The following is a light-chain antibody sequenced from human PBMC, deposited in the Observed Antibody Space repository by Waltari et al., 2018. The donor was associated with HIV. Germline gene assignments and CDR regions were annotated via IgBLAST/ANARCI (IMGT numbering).Light chain of an antibody. CDR3: QAWDSGTGV. V-gene: IGLV3-1*01. J-gene: IGLJ3*02. CDR1: KLGDQF. CDR2: QDN. Sequence: SYELTQPPSVSESPGQTASITCSGDKLGDQFACWYQQKPGQSPVLVIYQDNNRPSGIPERFSGSNSGNTATLTISGTQPMDEADYYCQAWDSGTGVFGGGTKLTVL.